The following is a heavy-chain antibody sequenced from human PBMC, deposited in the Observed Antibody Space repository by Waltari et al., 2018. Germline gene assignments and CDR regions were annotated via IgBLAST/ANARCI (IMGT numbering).Heavy chain of an antibody. CDR3: ARGRGAYCSSTSCSWFDP. J-gene: IGHJ5*02. CDR1: GGTFSSYA. V-gene: IGHV1-69*14. D-gene: IGHD2-2*01. Sequence: QVQLVQSGAEVKKPGSSVKVSCKASGGTFSSYAISWVRQAPGQGLEWMGGICPIFGTANYAQKFQGRVTITADKSTSTAYMERSSLRSEDTAVYYCARGRGAYCSSTSCSWFDPWGQGTLVTVSS. CDR2: ICPIFGTA.